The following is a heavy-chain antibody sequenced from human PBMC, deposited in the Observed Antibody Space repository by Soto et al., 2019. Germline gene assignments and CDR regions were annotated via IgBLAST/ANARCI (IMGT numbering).Heavy chain of an antibody. J-gene: IGHJ4*02. CDR1: GGSISSYY. Sequence: SETLSLTCTVSGGSISSYYWSWIRQPPGKGLEWIGYIYYSGSTNYNPSLKSRVTISVDTSKNQFSLKLSSVTAADTAVYYCARRDGSGFDYWGQGTLVTVSS. V-gene: IGHV4-59*08. D-gene: IGHD3-22*01. CDR3: ARRDGSGFDY. CDR2: IYYSGST.